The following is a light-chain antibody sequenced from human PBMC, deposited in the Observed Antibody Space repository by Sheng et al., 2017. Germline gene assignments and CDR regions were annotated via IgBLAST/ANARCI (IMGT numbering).Light chain of an antibody. V-gene: IGLV2-23*02. CDR2: EIN. CDR3: CSYAGSSTWV. Sequence: QSALTQPASVSGSPGQSITISCTGTSSDVGNYNLVSWYQQHPGKAPKVMIYEINKRPSGISNRFSGSKSGSTASLTISGLQAEDEADYHCCSYAGSSTWVFGGGTKLTVL. CDR1: SSDVGNYNL. J-gene: IGLJ3*02.